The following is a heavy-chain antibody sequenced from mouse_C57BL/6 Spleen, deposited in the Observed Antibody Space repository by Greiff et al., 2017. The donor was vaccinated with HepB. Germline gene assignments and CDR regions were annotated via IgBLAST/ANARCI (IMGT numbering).Heavy chain of an antibody. D-gene: IGHD1-1*01. J-gene: IGHJ2*01. CDR2: ISSGSSTI. Sequence: EVKLVESGGGLVKPGGSLKLSCAASGFTFSDYGMHWVRQAPEKGLEWVAYISSGSSTIYYEDTVKGRFTISRDNATNTLYLQMPSLRSEDTAVYYCARPGYYGSFGYWGKGTTLTVAS. V-gene: IGHV5-17*01. CDR3: ARPGYYGSFGY. CDR1: GFTFSDYG.